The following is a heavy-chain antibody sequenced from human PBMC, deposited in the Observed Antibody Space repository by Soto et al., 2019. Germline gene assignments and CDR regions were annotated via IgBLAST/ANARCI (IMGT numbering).Heavy chain of an antibody. V-gene: IGHV3-21*01. CDR1: GFTFSNYS. CDR3: ARDRQWLVPARPDY. D-gene: IGHD6-19*01. CDR2: ISSSSSYI. J-gene: IGHJ4*02. Sequence: EVQLVESGGGLVKPGGSLRLSCAASGFTFSNYSMNWVRQAPGKGLEWVSSISSSSSYIYYADSVKGRFTISRDNAKNSLYLQMNSLRAEDTAVYYCARDRQWLVPARPDYWGQGTLVTVSS.